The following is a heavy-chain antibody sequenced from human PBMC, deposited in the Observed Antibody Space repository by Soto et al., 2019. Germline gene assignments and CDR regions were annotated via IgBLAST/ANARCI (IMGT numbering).Heavy chain of an antibody. Sequence: ASVKVSCKASGYTFTYYGISWVRQAPGQGLEWMGWISPYNGITNHAQNLQGRVTMTTDTSTNTAYMELRSLRSDDTAVYYCARDSQYYDFWSGYTQFEYSGQGTLVTVSS. CDR3: ARDSQYYDFWSGYTQFEY. D-gene: IGHD3-3*01. CDR1: GYTFTYYG. V-gene: IGHV1-18*01. J-gene: IGHJ4*02. CDR2: ISPYNGIT.